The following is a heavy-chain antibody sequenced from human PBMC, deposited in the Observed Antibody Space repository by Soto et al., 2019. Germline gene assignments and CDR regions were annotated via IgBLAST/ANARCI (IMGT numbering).Heavy chain of an antibody. CDR2: IKQDGSEK. J-gene: IGHJ4*02. Sequence: GGSLRLSCAASGFTFSNFWMGWVRQAPGKGLEWVANIKQDGSEKYYVDSVKGRFTISRDNAKNSLFLQMNSLRAEDTAVYYCARDLPMPRGLFDYWRQGTLVTVPS. CDR1: GFTFSNFW. CDR3: ARDLPMPRGLFDY. V-gene: IGHV3-7*03. D-gene: IGHD3-10*01.